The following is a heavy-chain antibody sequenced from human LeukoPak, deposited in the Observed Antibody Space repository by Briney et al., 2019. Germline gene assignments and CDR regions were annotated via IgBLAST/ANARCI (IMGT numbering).Heavy chain of an antibody. J-gene: IGHJ4*02. CDR2: IYHSGST. Sequence: SETLSLTCAVSGYSISSGYYWGWSRQPPGKGLEWIGSIYHSGSTYYNPSLKRRVTISVDTSKNQFSLKLSSVTAADTAVYYCARSVGAGFDYWGQGTLVTVSS. CDR1: GYSISSGYY. D-gene: IGHD1-26*01. V-gene: IGHV4-38-2*01. CDR3: ARSVGAGFDY.